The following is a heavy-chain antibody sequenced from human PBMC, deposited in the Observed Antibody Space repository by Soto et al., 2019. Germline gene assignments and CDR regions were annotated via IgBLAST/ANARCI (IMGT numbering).Heavy chain of an antibody. Sequence: EVQLVESGGGLVQPGGSLRLSCAASGFTFSSYAMHWVRQAPGKGLEYVSAISSNGGSTYYANSVKGRFTISRDNSKNTLYLQMGSLRAEDMAVYYCARGPPYYDMTAPYYYYYYMDVWGKGTTVTVSS. J-gene: IGHJ6*03. V-gene: IGHV3-64*01. CDR2: ISSNGGST. CDR3: ARGPPYYDMTAPYYYYYYMDV. D-gene: IGHD3-9*01. CDR1: GFTFSSYA.